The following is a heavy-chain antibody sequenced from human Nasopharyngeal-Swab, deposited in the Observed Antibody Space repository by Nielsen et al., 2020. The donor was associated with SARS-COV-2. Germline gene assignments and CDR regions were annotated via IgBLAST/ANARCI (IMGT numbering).Heavy chain of an antibody. CDR1: GVSISRSDSY. J-gene: IGHJ3*02. CDR2: LYYSGST. CDR3: ARVGSGPRVGAFDI. Sequence: SETLSLTCTVSGVSISRSDSYWGWVRQPPGKGLEWIGSLYYSGSTYYNPSLKSRVSISVDTSKNQFSLKLSSVTAADTAVYYCARVGSGPRVGAFDIWGQGTMVTVSS. D-gene: IGHD2-15*01. V-gene: IGHV4-39*07.